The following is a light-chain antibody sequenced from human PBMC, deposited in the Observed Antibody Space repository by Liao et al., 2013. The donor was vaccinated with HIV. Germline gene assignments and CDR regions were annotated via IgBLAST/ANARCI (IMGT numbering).Light chain of an antibody. V-gene: IGLV3-1*01. CDR2: QDS. J-gene: IGLJ3*02. Sequence: SYELTQPPSVSVSPGQTASITCSGDKLGDKYACWYQQKPGQSPVLVIYQDSKRPSGIPERFSGSNSGNTATLTISGTQAMDEADYYCQVWDSSSDHARVFGGGTKLTVL. CDR3: QVWDSSSDHARV. CDR1: KLGDKY.